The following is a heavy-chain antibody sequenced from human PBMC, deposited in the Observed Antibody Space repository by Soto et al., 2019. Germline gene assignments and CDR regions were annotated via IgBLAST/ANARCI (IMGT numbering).Heavy chain of an antibody. CDR2: ISSSSSTI. CDR3: ACLDLDTAMVSPKYYYYMDV. CDR1: GFTFSSYS. Sequence: GGSLRLSCAASGFTFSSYSMNWVRQAPGKGLEWVSYISSSSSTIYYADSVKGRFTISRDNAKNSLYLQMNSLRAEDTAVYYCACLDLDTAMVSPKYYYYMDVWGKGTTVTVSS. V-gene: IGHV3-48*01. J-gene: IGHJ6*03. D-gene: IGHD5-18*01.